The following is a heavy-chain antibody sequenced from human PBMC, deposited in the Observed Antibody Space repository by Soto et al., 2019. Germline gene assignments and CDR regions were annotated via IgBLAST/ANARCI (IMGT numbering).Heavy chain of an antibody. V-gene: IGHV4-59*01. CDR1: GGSISSYY. CDR3: ARDMAVAGMVRPSYYYGMDV. Sequence: QVQLQESGPGLVKPSETLSLTCTVSGGSISSYYWSWIRQPPGKGLEWIGYIYYSGSTNYNPSLKSRVTVSVDTSKNQFSLKLSSVTAADTAVYYCARDMAVAGMVRPSYYYGMDVWGQGTTVTVSS. D-gene: IGHD6-19*01. CDR2: IYYSGST. J-gene: IGHJ6*02.